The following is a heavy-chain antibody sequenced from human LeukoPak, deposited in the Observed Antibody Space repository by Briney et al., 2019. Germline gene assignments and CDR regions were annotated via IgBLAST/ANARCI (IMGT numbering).Heavy chain of an antibody. CDR3: ARAPYFESSGPL. Sequence: PGGSLRLSCAASGFTFSSYAMSWVRQAPGKGLEWVSAISGSGGSTYYADSVKGRFTISRDNAKNSVYLEMNSLRVEDTAVYFCARAPYFESSGPLWGQGTLVTVSS. V-gene: IGHV3-23*01. J-gene: IGHJ4*02. CDR2: ISGSGGST. D-gene: IGHD3-22*01. CDR1: GFTFSSYA.